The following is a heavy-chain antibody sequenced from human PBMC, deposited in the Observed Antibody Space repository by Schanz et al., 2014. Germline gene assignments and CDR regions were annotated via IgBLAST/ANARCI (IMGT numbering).Heavy chain of an antibody. Sequence: EMQLLESGGGLIQPGGPLRLSCAASGFTFSTHAMSWVRQAPGKGLEWVSSISGDHRNTFYADSVKGRFTISRDNSKTTLYLQMNSLRAEDTAIYYCAKDAPYPFDLWGRGTLITVSS. J-gene: IGHJ2*01. CDR1: GFTFSTHA. V-gene: IGHV3-23*01. CDR3: AKDAPYPFDL. CDR2: ISGDHRNT.